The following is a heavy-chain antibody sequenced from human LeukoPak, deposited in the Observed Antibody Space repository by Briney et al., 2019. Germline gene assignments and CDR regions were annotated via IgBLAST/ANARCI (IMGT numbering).Heavy chain of an antibody. CDR1: GFTFSSYG. CDR2: IRYNGNNQ. Sequence: GGSLRLSCAASGFTFSSYGMHWVRQAPGKGLEWVASIRYNGNNQYYADSVKGRFTISRDNSKNTLYLQMNSLKGDDTAVYYCAKDSAFYYIDVWGKGTTVIISS. V-gene: IGHV3-30*02. J-gene: IGHJ6*03. CDR3: AKDSAFYYIDV. D-gene: IGHD3-10*01.